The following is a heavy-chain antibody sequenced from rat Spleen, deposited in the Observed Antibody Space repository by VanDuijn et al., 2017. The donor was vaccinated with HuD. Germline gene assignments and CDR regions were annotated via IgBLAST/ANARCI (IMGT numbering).Heavy chain of an antibody. V-gene: IGHV4-2*01. Sequence: EVQLVESGGGLVQPGRSLKLSCVASGFNFNDYWMGWVRQAPGKGLEWIGEINKDSSTIAYTPSLKDKFTISRDNAQNTLYLQMSKLGSEDTAIYYCVRDIHTMGIDDYWGQGVMVTVSS. J-gene: IGHJ2*01. CDR3: VRDIHTMGIDDY. D-gene: IGHD1-9*01. CDR2: INKDSSTI. CDR1: GFNFNDYW.